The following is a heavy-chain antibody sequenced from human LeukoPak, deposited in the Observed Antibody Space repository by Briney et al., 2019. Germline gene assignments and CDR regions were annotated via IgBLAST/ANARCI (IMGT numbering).Heavy chain of an antibody. Sequence: PSETLSLTCTVSCGSISSYYWSWIRQPPGKGLEWIGYIYYSGSTNYNPSLKSRVTISVDTSKNQFSLKLSSVTAADTAVYYCARDGATRGGRYFDYWGQGTLVTVSS. CDR2: IYYSGST. V-gene: IGHV4-59*01. J-gene: IGHJ4*02. CDR1: CGSISSYY. CDR3: ARDGATRGGRYFDY. D-gene: IGHD3-9*01.